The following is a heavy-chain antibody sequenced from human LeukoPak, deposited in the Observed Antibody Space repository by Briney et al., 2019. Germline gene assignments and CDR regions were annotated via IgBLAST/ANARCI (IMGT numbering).Heavy chain of an antibody. CDR1: GFTFSSYG. CDR3: AKEMHDYVWGCYRAPYDAFDI. D-gene: IGHD3-16*02. CDR2: IRYDGSNK. Sequence: GGSLRLSCIASGFTFSSYGMHWVRQAPGKGLGWVAFIRYDGSNKYYADSVKGRFTISTDNSKNTLYLQMNSLRAEDTAVYYCAKEMHDYVWGCYRAPYDAFDIWGQGT. V-gene: IGHV3-30*02. J-gene: IGHJ3*02.